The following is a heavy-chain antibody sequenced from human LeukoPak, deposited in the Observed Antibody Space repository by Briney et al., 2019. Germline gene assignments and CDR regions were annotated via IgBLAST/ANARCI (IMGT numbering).Heavy chain of an antibody. D-gene: IGHD3-22*01. CDR3: ATPKADYYPFDY. J-gene: IGHJ4*02. Sequence: GGSLRLSCAASGFTFSTYDMHWVRQAPGKGLEWLAFIRYDGSYQYYADSVNGRFTISRDKSKNTLYLQMNSLTAEDTAVYYCATPKADYYPFDYWGQGTLVTVSS. V-gene: IGHV3-30*02. CDR1: GFTFSTYD. CDR2: IRYDGSYQ.